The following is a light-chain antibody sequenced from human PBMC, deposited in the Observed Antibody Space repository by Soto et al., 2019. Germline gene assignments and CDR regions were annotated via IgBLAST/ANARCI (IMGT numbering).Light chain of an antibody. CDR3: QQYNDWPPWT. CDR2: GAS. CDR1: QSVSSN. V-gene: IGKV3-15*01. J-gene: IGKJ1*01. Sequence: EMVMTQSPATLSVSPGERATLSCRASQSVSSNLAWFQQKPGQPPRLLIHGASTRATGISARFSGSGSGTEFTLTISSLQSEDFAVYYCQQYNDWPPWTFGQGTKVEIK.